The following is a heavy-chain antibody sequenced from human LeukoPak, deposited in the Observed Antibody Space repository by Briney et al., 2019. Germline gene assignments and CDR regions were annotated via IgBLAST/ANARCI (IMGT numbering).Heavy chain of an antibody. CDR1: GYTFTSYA. J-gene: IGHJ2*01. Sequence: ASVKVSCKASGYTFTSYAMHWVRQAPGQRLEWMGWINAGNGKTKYSQTFQGRVTITRDTSASTAYMELSSLRYEDTAVYYCAMVGGAYPPNWYFDLWGRGTLVTVSS. V-gene: IGHV1-3*01. CDR3: AMVGGAYPPNWYFDL. CDR2: INAGNGKT. D-gene: IGHD3-10*01.